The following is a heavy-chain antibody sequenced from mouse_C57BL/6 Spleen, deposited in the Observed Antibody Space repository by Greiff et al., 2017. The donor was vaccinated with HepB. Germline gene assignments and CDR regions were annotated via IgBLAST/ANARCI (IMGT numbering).Heavy chain of an antibody. CDR2: ISSGSSTI. J-gene: IGHJ4*01. Sequence: EVKLQESGGGLVKPGGSLKLSCAASGFTFSDYGMHWVRQAPEKGLEWVAYISSGSSTIYYADTVKGRFTISRDNAKNTLFLQMTSLRSEDTAMYYCAPWLRRDYYAMDYWGQGTSVTVSS. CDR3: APWLRRDYYAMDY. D-gene: IGHD2-2*01. V-gene: IGHV5-17*01. CDR1: GFTFSDYG.